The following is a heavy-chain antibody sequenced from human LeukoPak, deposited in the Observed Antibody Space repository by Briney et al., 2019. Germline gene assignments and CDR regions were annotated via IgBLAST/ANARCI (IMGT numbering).Heavy chain of an antibody. V-gene: IGHV4-39*07. CDR3: AREAVAGTSWFDP. Sequence: SETLSLTCTVSGGSISSSSYYWGWIRQPPGKGLEWIGEINHSGSTNYNPSLKSRVTISVDTSKNQFSLKLSSVTAADTAVYYCAREAVAGTSWFDPWGQGTLVTVSS. D-gene: IGHD6-19*01. CDR2: INHSGST. CDR1: GGSISSSSYY. J-gene: IGHJ5*02.